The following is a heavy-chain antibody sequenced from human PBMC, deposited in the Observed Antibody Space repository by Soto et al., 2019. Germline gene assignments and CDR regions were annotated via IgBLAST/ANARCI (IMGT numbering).Heavy chain of an antibody. Sequence: QITLKESGPTLVNPTQTLTLTCTFSGFSLTSSGVGVGWFRQPPGKALEWLALIYWDDDKRYNPSLKTRLTITNDTSQNQAVLTMSNMRPLDTATYYFAYRRIRSSNWDSGWFDPWGQGALVSVSS. CDR2: IYWDDDK. CDR3: AYRRIRSSNWDSGWFDP. J-gene: IGHJ5*02. D-gene: IGHD3-10*01. CDR1: GFSLTSSGVG. V-gene: IGHV2-5*02.